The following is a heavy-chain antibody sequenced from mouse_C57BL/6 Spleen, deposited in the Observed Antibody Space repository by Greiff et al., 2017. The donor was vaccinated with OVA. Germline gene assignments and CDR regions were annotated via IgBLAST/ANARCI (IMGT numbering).Heavy chain of an antibody. CDR1: GYTFTSYW. D-gene: IGHD2-3*01. CDR2: IDPSDSET. CDR3: AREGIYDGYLYCDY. J-gene: IGHJ2*01. V-gene: IGHV1-52*01. Sequence: VQLQQPGAELVRPGSSVKLSCKASGYTFTSYWMHWVKQRPIQGLEWIGNIDPSDSETHYNQKFKDKATLTVDKSSSTAYMQLSSLTSEDSAVYYCAREGIYDGYLYCDYWGQGTTLTVSS.